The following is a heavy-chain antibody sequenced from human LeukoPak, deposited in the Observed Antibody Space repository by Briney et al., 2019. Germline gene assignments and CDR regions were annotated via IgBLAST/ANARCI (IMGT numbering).Heavy chain of an antibody. V-gene: IGHV1-2*02. CDR1: GYTFTGYY. D-gene: IGHD1-26*01. J-gene: IGHJ5*02. CDR3: ARGGVGATENWFDP. CDR2: INPNSGGT. Sequence: ASVKVSCKASGYTFTGYYMHWVRQAPGQGLEWMGWINPNSGGTNYAQKLQGRVTMTRDTSISTANMELSRLRSDDTAVYYCARGGVGATENWFDPWGQGTLVTVSS.